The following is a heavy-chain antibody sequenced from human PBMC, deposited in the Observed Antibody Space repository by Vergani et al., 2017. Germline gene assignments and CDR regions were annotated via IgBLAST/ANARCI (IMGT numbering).Heavy chain of an antibody. CDR2: IYPGDSDT. D-gene: IGHD3-22*01. CDR1: GYSFTSYW. Sequence: VQLVQSGAEVKKPGASVKVSCKASGYSFTSYWIGWVRQMPGKGLEWMGIIYPGDSDTRYSPSFQGQVTISADKSISTAYLQWSSLKASDTAMYYCARQAYYDSSGYYSFGSTVKNAFDIWGQGTMVTVSS. V-gene: IGHV5-51*01. CDR3: ARQAYYDSSGYYSFGSTVKNAFDI. J-gene: IGHJ3*02.